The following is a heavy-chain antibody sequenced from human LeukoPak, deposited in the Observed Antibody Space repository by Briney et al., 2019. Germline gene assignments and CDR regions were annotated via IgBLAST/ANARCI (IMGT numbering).Heavy chain of an antibody. D-gene: IGHD5-12*01. CDR2: INPTSGKT. Sequence: ASVKVSCKASGYTFTTDDINWVRQATGQGLEWMGWINPTSGKTSYAQKFQGRVTITSDTSTTTAQMELSSLGSEDTAVYYCARVRWLRLGVNEYYYYMDVWDKGTTVTVSS. J-gene: IGHJ6*03. V-gene: IGHV1-8*02. CDR3: ARVRWLRLGVNEYYYYMDV. CDR1: GYTFTTDD.